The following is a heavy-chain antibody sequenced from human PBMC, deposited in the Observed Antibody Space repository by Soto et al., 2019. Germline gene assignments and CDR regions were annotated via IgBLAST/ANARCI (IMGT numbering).Heavy chain of an antibody. Sequence: GGSLRLSCAASGFTFDDYAMHWVRQAPGKGLEWVSGISWNSGSIGYADSVKGRFTISRDNAKNSLYLQMNSLRAEDTALYYCAKDRAGILTGYYDWGQGTLVTVSS. CDR3: AKDRAGILTGYYD. CDR1: GFTFDDYA. CDR2: ISWNSGSI. V-gene: IGHV3-9*01. J-gene: IGHJ4*02. D-gene: IGHD3-9*01.